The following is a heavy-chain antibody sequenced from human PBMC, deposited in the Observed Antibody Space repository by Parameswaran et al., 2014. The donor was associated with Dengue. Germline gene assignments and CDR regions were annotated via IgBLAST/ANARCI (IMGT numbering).Heavy chain of an antibody. J-gene: IGHJ5*02. D-gene: IGHD2-15*01. CDR2: IYYSGST. V-gene: IGHV4-59*13. Sequence: PGKGLEWIGYIYYSGSTNYNPSLKSRVTISVDTSKNQFSLKLSSVTAADTAVYYCARGGIVVVDNWFDPWGQGNPGHRLL. CDR3: ARGGIVVVDNWFDP.